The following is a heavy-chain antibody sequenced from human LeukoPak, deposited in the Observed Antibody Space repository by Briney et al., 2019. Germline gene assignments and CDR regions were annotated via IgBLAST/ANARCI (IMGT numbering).Heavy chain of an antibody. Sequence: ASVKVSCKASGYTFASYGISWVRQAPGQGLEWMGWISAYNGDTKYAQHLQGRVTLATDTSTGTAYMELRSLTSDDTALYYCARDTARITTPGGPDYWGQGTLVTVSS. D-gene: IGHD6-13*01. CDR1: GYTFASYG. J-gene: IGHJ4*02. CDR3: ARDTARITTPGGPDY. CDR2: ISAYNGDT. V-gene: IGHV1-18*01.